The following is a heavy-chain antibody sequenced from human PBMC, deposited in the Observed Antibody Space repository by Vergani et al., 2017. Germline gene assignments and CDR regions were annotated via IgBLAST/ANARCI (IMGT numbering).Heavy chain of an antibody. CDR3: GRGIDNYN. V-gene: IGHV3-23*01. J-gene: IGHJ4*02. CDR1: GFTFSSHA. Sequence: EVQWLPSEGAVVQPGGSLRLSCVASGFTFSSHAMSWVRQGHGQGLEWVSSIKNTGGSTHYADSVKGRFTISRDNSKNTLYLQMNRLRVEDTAVYYCGRGIDNYNWGQGTLVTVSS. D-gene: IGHD5-24*01. CDR2: IKNTGGST.